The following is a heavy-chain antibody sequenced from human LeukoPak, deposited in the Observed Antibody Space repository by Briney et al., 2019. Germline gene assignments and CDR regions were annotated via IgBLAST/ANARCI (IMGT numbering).Heavy chain of an antibody. V-gene: IGHV3-30*18. Sequence: GRSLRLSCAASGFTFSGYSMHWVRQAPGKGLEWVAVISTDGNNEYYANSVKGRFTISRDNSKNTVYLQMTSLRTEDTAVYYCAKDQIGWAPGYVSGPLDQWGQGTLVTVSS. D-gene: IGHD6-19*01. CDR3: AKDQIGWAPGYVSGPLDQ. CDR2: ISTDGNNE. CDR1: GFTFSGYS. J-gene: IGHJ4*02.